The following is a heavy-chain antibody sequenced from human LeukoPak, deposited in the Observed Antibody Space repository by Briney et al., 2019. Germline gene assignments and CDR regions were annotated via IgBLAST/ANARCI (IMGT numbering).Heavy chain of an antibody. Sequence: GGSLRLSCSASGFTFSSYAMHWVRQAPGKGLEYVSAISSNGGSTYYADSVKGRFTISRDNSKNTLYLQMSSLRAEDTAVYYCVKGAIGGDYYFDYWGQGILVTVSS. CDR1: GFTFSSYA. CDR2: ISSNGGST. J-gene: IGHJ4*02. D-gene: IGHD3-16*01. V-gene: IGHV3-64D*06. CDR3: VKGAIGGDYYFDY.